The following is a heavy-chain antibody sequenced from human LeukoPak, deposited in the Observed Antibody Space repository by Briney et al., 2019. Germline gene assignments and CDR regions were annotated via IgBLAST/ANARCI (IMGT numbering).Heavy chain of an antibody. Sequence: GGTLRLSCAASGFTFSSYAMSWVRQAPGKGLEWVSAISGSGGSTYYADSVKGRFTISRDNSKNTLYLQMNSLRAEDTAVYYCAKWYRLLYYFDYWGQGTLVTVSS. CDR3: AKWYRLLYYFDY. V-gene: IGHV3-23*01. CDR1: GFTFSSYA. D-gene: IGHD2-15*01. J-gene: IGHJ4*02. CDR2: ISGSGGST.